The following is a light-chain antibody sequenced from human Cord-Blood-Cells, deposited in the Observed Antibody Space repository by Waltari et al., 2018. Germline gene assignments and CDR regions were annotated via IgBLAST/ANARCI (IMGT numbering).Light chain of an antibody. J-gene: IGKJ2*01. CDR2: AAS. V-gene: IGKV1-6*01. CDR1: QSIRSD. Sequence: AIQMTHSPSSLSASAGDRVTITCRASQSIRSDLGWYQQKPGKAPKLLIYAASSLQSGVPARFSGSGSGTDFTLTISSLQSEDFAAYYCLQDYNWPYTFGQGTKLEIK. CDR3: LQDYNWPYT.